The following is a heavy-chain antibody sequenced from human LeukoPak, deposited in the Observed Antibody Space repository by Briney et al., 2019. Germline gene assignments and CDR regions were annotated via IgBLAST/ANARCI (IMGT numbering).Heavy chain of an antibody. Sequence: GGSLRLSCVASGFTFNSNWMSWVRQAPGKGLEWVANIKQDGSEKYYVDSVKGRFTIPRDNAKNSVSLQMNSLRAEDTAMYYCARDKYYDRYFDAWGQGILVTVSS. CDR2: IKQDGSEK. D-gene: IGHD3-22*01. CDR1: GFTFNSNW. CDR3: ARDKYYDRYFDA. J-gene: IGHJ4*02. V-gene: IGHV3-7*01.